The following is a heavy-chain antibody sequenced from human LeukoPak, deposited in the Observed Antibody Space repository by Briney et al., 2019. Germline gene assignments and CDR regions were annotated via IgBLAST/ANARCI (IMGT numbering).Heavy chain of an antibody. D-gene: IGHD5-18*01. Sequence: SETLSLTCTVSGGSISSYYWSWIRQPPGKGLEWIGYIYYSGSTNYNPSLKSRVTISVDTSKNQFSLKLSSVTAADTAVYYCARGYSYGSSFDYWGQGTLVTVSS. J-gene: IGHJ4*02. CDR1: GGSISSYY. CDR2: IYYSGST. V-gene: IGHV4-59*01. CDR3: ARGYSYGSSFDY.